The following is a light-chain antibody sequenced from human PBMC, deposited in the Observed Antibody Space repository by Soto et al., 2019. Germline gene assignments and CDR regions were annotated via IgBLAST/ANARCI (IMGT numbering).Light chain of an antibody. Sequence: EVVLTQSPVTLSLSPGERATLSCSASQSFRGLLAWYQQKPGQAPRLLIYGASTRATGIPARFSGSGSGTEFTLTISSLQSEDFAVYYCQQRNIWPPVTFGHGTRLEIK. V-gene: IGKV3-11*01. J-gene: IGKJ5*01. CDR1: QSFRGL. CDR3: QQRNIWPPVT. CDR2: GAS.